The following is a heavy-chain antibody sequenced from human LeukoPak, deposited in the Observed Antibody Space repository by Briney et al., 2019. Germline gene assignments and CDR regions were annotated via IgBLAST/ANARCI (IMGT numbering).Heavy chain of an antibody. J-gene: IGHJ6*02. CDR3: AKGVPAGSTYYYYAMDV. V-gene: IGHV3-9*01. CDR1: GFSVGVYS. Sequence: GGSLRLSCTASGFSVGVYSMHWVRQAPGRGLEWVSGITWNSGSIGYGDSVRGRFTISRDNAKNSLYLQMNSLRPEDTALYYCAKGVPAGSTYYYYAMDVWGQGTTVTVSS. CDR2: ITWNSGSI. D-gene: IGHD2-2*01.